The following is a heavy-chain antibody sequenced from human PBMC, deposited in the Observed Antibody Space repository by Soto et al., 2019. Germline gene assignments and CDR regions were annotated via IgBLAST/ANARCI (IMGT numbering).Heavy chain of an antibody. V-gene: IGHV4-30-4*01. D-gene: IGHD6-19*01. CDR2: IYYSGST. CDR1: GGSNSSGDYY. Sequence: PSETLSLTCTVSGGSNSSGDYYWSWIRQPPGKGLEWIGYIYYSGSTYYNPSLKSRVTISVDTSKNQFSLKLSTVTAADTAVYYCARVAVVYGDSWGQGTLVTVSS. J-gene: IGHJ4*02. CDR3: ARVAVVYGDS.